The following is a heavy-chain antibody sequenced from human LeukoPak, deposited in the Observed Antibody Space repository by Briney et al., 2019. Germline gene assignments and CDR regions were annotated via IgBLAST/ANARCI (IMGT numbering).Heavy chain of an antibody. J-gene: IGHJ4*02. CDR3: VSIAVAGTSATGFDY. CDR1: GYSFTSYW. V-gene: IGHV5-10-1*01. Sequence: GESLKISCKGSGYSFTSYWISWVRQMPGKGLEWMGRIDPSDSYTNYSPSFQGHVTISADKSISTAYLQWSSLKASDTAMYYCVSIAVAGTSATGFDYWGQGTLLTVSS. CDR2: IDPSDSYT. D-gene: IGHD6-19*01.